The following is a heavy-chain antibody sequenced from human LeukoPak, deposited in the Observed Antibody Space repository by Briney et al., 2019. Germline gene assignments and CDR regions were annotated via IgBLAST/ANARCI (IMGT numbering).Heavy chain of an antibody. CDR1: GGSFSGYY. V-gene: IGHV4-34*01. J-gene: IGHJ5*02. Sequence: SETLSLTCAVYGGSFSGYYWSWIRQPPGKGLEWIGEINHSGSTNYNPSLKSRVTISVDTSKNQFSLKLSSVTAADTAVYYCARVKSRGYYGSGSYYGFDPWGQGTLVTVSS. CDR2: INHSGST. CDR3: ARVKSRGYYGSGSYYGFDP. D-gene: IGHD3-10*01.